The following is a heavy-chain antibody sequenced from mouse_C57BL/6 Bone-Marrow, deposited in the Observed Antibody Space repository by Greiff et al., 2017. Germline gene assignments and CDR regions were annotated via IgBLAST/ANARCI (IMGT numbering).Heavy chain of an antibody. D-gene: IGHD1-1*01. CDR2: IWGVGST. J-gene: IGHJ3*01. CDR1: GFSLTSYG. CDR3: ARISSPFAY. V-gene: IGHV2-6*01. Sequence: VQRVESGPGLVAPSQSLSITCTVSGFSLTSYGVDWVRQSPGKGLEWLGVIWGVGSTNYNSALKSRLSISKDNSKSQVFLKMNSLQTDDTAMYYCARISSPFAYWGQGTLVTVSA.